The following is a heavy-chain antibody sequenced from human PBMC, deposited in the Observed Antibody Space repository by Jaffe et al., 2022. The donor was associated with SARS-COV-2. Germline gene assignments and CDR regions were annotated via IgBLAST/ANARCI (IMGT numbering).Heavy chain of an antibody. Sequence: EVQLVESGGGLVQPGGSLRLSCAASGFTFSSYSMNWVRQAPGKGLEWVSYISSSSSTIYYADSVKGRFTISRDNAKNSLYLQMNSLRDEDTAVYYCARVIFPTGPISRDTDDAFDIWGQGTMVTVSS. D-gene: IGHD3-9*01. CDR3: ARVIFPTGPISRDTDDAFDI. V-gene: IGHV3-48*02. CDR1: GFTFSSYS. J-gene: IGHJ3*02. CDR2: ISSSSSTI.